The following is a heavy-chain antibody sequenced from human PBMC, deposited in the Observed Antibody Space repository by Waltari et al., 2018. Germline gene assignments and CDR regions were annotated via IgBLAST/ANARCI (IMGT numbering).Heavy chain of an antibody. CDR2: INPRGGST. V-gene: IGHV1-46*01. J-gene: IGHJ4*02. D-gene: IGHD6-6*01. Sequence: QVQLEQSGAEVKKPGASMKVSCKVSGYALSELSMHWVRQAPGQGLEWMGIINPRGGSTSYAQKFQGRVTMTRDTATSTVYMELSSLRSEDTAVYYCARGSSSPGFIWGQGTLVTVSS. CDR3: ARGSSSPGFI. CDR1: GYALSELS.